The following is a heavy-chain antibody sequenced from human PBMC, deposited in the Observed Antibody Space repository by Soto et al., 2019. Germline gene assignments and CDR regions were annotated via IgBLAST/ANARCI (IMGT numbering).Heavy chain of an antibody. CDR2: ISGSGGST. V-gene: IGHV3-23*01. CDR1: GLTFSSYA. Sequence: PGGSLRLSCAASGLTFSSYAMSWVRQAPGKGLEWVSAISGSGGSTYYADSVKGRFTISRDNSKNTLYLQMNSLRAEDTAVYYCAKPQWLDYYYGMDVWGQGTTVTVSS. J-gene: IGHJ6*02. D-gene: IGHD6-19*01. CDR3: AKPQWLDYYYGMDV.